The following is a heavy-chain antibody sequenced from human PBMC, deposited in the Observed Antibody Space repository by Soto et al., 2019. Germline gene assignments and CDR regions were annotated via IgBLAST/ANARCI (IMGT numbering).Heavy chain of an antibody. CDR3: TRRPIRASSGGSDY. V-gene: IGHV4-4*02. D-gene: IGHD2-15*01. Sequence: QVQLQESGPGLVKPSETLSLTCAVSGASIASDHWWTWVRQPPGKGLEWIGEIYHSGRTEYSPSLSSRVTISVDKAKNQISLKVSSVTAADTAVYYCTRRPIRASSGGSDYWGQGTLVTVSS. CDR1: GASIASDHW. CDR2: IYHSGRT. J-gene: IGHJ4*02.